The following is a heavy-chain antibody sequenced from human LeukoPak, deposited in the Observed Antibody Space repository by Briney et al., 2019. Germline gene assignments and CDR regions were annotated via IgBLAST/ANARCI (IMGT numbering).Heavy chain of an antibody. V-gene: IGHV1-46*01. Sequence: GASVTVSCTASGYTFTSYYMHWVRQAPGQGLEWMGIINPSGGSTSYAQKFQGRVTMTRDTSTSTVYMELSSLRSEDTAVYYCARVSGYSYGGGYYFDYWGQGTLVTVSS. J-gene: IGHJ4*02. CDR2: INPSGGST. CDR3: ARVSGYSYGGGYYFDY. CDR1: GYTFTSYY. D-gene: IGHD3-3*01.